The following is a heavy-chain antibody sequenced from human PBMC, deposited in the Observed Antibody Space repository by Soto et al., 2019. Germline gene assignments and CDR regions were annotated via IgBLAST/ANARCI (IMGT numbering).Heavy chain of an antibody. Sequence: PGGSLRLSCSASGVAFSDYTMGWVRQAPGKGLEWVSAISGSGGSTYYADSVKGRFTISRDNSKNTLYLQMNSLRAEDTAVYYCANDGLAARLDWGQGTLVTVSS. CDR2: ISGSGGST. D-gene: IGHD6-25*01. V-gene: IGHV3-23*01. CDR3: ANDGLAARLD. J-gene: IGHJ4*02. CDR1: GVAFSDYT.